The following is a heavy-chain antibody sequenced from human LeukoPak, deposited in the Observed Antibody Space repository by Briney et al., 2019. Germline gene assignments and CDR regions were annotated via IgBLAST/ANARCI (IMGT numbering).Heavy chain of an antibody. D-gene: IGHD5-18*01. Sequence: GGSLRLSCAVSGLTFSSSWMDWVRQAPGKGLEWVASINPDGNKKYSADSVKGRFTISRDNAENSLYLQMNSLRVEDTAFYYCARDLAYSRLDCWGQGMLVTVSS. CDR1: GLTFSSSW. J-gene: IGHJ4*02. V-gene: IGHV3-7*01. CDR3: ARDLAYSRLDC. CDR2: INPDGNKK.